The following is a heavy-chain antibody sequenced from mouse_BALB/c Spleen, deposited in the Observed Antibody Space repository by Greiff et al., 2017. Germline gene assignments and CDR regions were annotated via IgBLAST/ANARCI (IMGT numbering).Heavy chain of an antibody. J-gene: IGHJ3*01. CDR3: ARSDYDPWFAY. CDR2: IYPGDGDT. D-gene: IGHD2-4*01. V-gene: IGHV1-80*01. CDR1: GYAFSSYW. Sequence: VQGVESGAELVRPGSSVKISCKASGYAFSSYWMNWVKQRPGQGLEWIGQIYPGDGDTNYNGKFKGKATLTADKSSSTAYMQLSSLTSEDSAVYFCARSDYDPWFAYWGQGTLVTVSA.